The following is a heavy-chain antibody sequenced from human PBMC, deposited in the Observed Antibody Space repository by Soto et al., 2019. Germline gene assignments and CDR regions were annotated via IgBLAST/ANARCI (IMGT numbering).Heavy chain of an antibody. CDR2: IYYSGST. Sequence: SETLSLTCTVSGGSISSSSYYWGWIRQPPGKGLEWIGSIYYSGSTYYNPSLKSRVTISVDTPKNQFSLKLSSVTAADTAVYYCASSSIAARRVFDYWGQGTLVTVSS. CDR3: ASSSIAARRVFDY. D-gene: IGHD6-6*01. J-gene: IGHJ4*02. V-gene: IGHV4-39*01. CDR1: GGSISSSSYY.